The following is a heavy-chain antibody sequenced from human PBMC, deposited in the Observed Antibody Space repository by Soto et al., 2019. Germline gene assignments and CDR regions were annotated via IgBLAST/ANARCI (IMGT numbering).Heavy chain of an antibody. Sequence: QVQLVESGGGVVQPGRSLRLSCAASGFTFSSYAMHWVRQAPGKGLEWVAVISYDGSNKYYADSVKGRFTISRDNSKNTLYRQMNSLRAEDTAVYYCARGAQPAAIDYYYYGMDVWGQGTTVTVSS. CDR1: GFTFSSYA. J-gene: IGHJ6*02. CDR2: ISYDGSNK. D-gene: IGHD2-2*01. CDR3: ARGAQPAAIDYYYYGMDV. V-gene: IGHV3-30-3*01.